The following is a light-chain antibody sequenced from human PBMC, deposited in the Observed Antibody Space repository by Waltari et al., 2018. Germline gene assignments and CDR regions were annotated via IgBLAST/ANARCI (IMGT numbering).Light chain of an antibody. CDR1: QSVLYSSNNKNY. Sequence: DIVMTQSPDSLAVSLGERATINCKSSQSVLYSSNNKNYLAWYQQKPGQPPKRLIYWASTRASGVPDRVSGSGSGTNFTLTIGSLQAEDVAVYYCQQYYSTPPAFGGGTKVEIK. CDR2: WAS. V-gene: IGKV4-1*01. J-gene: IGKJ4*01. CDR3: QQYYSTPPA.